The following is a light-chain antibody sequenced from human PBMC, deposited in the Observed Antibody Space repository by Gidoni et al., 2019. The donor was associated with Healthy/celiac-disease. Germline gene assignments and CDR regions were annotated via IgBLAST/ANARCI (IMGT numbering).Light chain of an antibody. V-gene: IGKV2-28*01. Sequence: DMVMTQSPLSLPVTPGEPASISCRSSQILLHSNGDNYLDWYLQKPGQSPQLLIYLGSNRASGVPDRFSGSGSGTDFTLKISRVEAEDVGVYYCMQALQTPLFTFGPGTKVDIK. CDR3: MQALQTPLFT. CDR1: QILLHSNGDNY. CDR2: LGS. J-gene: IGKJ3*01.